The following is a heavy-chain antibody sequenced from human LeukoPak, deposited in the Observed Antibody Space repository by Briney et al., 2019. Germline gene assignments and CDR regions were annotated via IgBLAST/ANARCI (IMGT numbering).Heavy chain of an antibody. V-gene: IGHV3-30*18. Sequence: GGSLRLSCAASGFTFSSYSMNWVRQAPGKGLEWVAVISYDGSNKYYADSVKGRFTISRDNSKDTLYLQMNSLRAEDTALYYCAKADPVMVRGVNDAFDIWGQGTMVTVSS. CDR3: AKADPVMVRGVNDAFDI. J-gene: IGHJ3*02. CDR1: GFTFSSYS. D-gene: IGHD3-10*01. CDR2: ISYDGSNK.